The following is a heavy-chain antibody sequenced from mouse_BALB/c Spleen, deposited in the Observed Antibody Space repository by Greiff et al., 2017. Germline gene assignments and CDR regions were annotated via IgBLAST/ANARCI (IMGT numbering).Heavy chain of an antibody. CDR2: INPDSSTI. Sequence: EVKLMESGGGLVQPGGSLKLSCAASGFDFSRYWMSWVRQAPGKGLEWIGEINPDSSTINYTPSLKDKFIISRDNAKNTLYLQMSKVRSEDTALYYCARPIYYYGLDYWGQGTSVTVSS. CDR3: ARPIYYYGLDY. CDR1: GFDFSRYW. J-gene: IGHJ4*01. V-gene: IGHV4-1*02.